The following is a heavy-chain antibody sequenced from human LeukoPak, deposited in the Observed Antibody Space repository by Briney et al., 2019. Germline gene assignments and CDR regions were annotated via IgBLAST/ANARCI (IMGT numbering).Heavy chain of an antibody. D-gene: IGHD3-22*01. J-gene: IGHJ4*02. CDR2: INPNSGGT. Sequence: ASVKVSCKASGYTFTGYYMHWVRQAPGQGLEWMGRINPNSGGTNYAQKFQGRVTMTRDTSISTAYMELSRLRSDDTAVYYCARIRNYYGSSGYPFDYWGQGTLVTVSS. V-gene: IGHV1-2*06. CDR1: GYTFTGYY. CDR3: ARIRNYYGSSGYPFDY.